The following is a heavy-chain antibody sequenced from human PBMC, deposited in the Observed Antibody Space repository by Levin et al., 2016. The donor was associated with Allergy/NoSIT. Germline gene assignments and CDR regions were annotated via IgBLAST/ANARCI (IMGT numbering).Heavy chain of an antibody. CDR3: ARAQGNTIFGVPRGYGMDV. D-gene: IGHD3-3*01. Sequence: WIRQPPGKGLEWVANIKQDGSEKHYVDSVKGRFTISRDNTKNSLYLQMNTLRVEDTAVYYCARAQGNTIFGVPRGYGMDVWGQGTTVTVSS. J-gene: IGHJ6*02. V-gene: IGHV3-7*01. CDR2: IKQDGSEK.